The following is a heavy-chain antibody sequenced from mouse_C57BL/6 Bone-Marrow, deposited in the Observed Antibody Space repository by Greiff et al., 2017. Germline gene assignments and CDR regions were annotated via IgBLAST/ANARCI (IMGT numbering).Heavy chain of an antibody. CDR1: GYTFTSYG. CDR3: ARSGYYVAY. CDR2: IYPRSGNT. J-gene: IGHJ3*01. D-gene: IGHD2-3*01. V-gene: IGHV1-81*01. Sequence: VQLKQSGAELARPGASVKLSCKASGYTFTSYGISWVKQRTGQGLEWIGEIYPRSGNTYYNKKFKGKATLTADKSSSTAYMELRSLTSEDSAVYFCARSGYYVAYWGQGTLVTVSA.